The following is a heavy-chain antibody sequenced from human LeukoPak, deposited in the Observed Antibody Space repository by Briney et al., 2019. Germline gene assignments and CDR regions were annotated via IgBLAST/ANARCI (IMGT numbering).Heavy chain of an antibody. CDR3: AKDRGQQLSSYYFDY. Sequence: GRSLRLSCAASGFTFSSYGMHWVRQAPGKGLEWVAFIRYDGSNKYYADSVKGRFTISRDNSKNTLYLQMNSLRAEDTAVYYCAKDRGQQLSSYYFDYWGQGTLVTVSS. CDR1: GFTFSSYG. CDR2: IRYDGSNK. D-gene: IGHD6-13*01. V-gene: IGHV3-30*02. J-gene: IGHJ4*02.